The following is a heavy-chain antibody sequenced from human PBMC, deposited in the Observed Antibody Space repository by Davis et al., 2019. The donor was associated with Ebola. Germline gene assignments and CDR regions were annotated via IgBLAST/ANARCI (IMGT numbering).Heavy chain of an antibody. CDR1: GFTFSTYS. CDR3: ARSLYNWNYVQWFDP. V-gene: IGHV3-21*01. J-gene: IGHJ5*02. D-gene: IGHD1-7*01. Sequence: PGGSLRLSCAVSGFTFSTYSMSWVRQAPGKGLEWVSSISSDSDYIYYADSAKGRFTISRDNAKNSLYLQMNSLRAEDTAVYYCARSLYNWNYVQWFDPWGQGTLVTVSS. CDR2: ISSDSDYI.